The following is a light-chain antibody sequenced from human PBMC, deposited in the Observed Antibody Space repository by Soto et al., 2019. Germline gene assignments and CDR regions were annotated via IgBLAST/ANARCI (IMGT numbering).Light chain of an antibody. CDR3: SSYAGSNNPVV. Sequence: QSALTQPPSASGSPGQSVTISCTGTSSDVGSYKYVSWYQQHPGKAPKLMIYGVSQRPSGVPDRFSGSKSGNTASLTVSGLQADDEADYYCSSYAGSNNPVVFGGGTKLTVL. J-gene: IGLJ2*01. V-gene: IGLV2-8*01. CDR2: GVS. CDR1: SSDVGSYKY.